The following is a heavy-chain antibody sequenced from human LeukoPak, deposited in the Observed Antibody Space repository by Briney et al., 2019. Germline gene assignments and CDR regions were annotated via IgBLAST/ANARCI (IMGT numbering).Heavy chain of an antibody. V-gene: IGHV4-30-2*01. Sequence: SQTLSLTCSVSGGSISSGGYSWSWIRQPPGKGLEWIGYIYHSGSTYYNPSLKSRVTISVDRSKNQFSLKLSSVTTADTAVYYCARDRYGDHTYFDYWGQGTLVTVSS. CDR2: IYHSGST. CDR1: GGSISSGGYS. J-gene: IGHJ4*02. CDR3: ARDRYGDHTYFDY. D-gene: IGHD4-17*01.